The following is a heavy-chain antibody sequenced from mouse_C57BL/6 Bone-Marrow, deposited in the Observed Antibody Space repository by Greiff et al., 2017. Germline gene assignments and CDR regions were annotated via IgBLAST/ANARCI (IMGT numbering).Heavy chain of an antibody. CDR2: IHPNSGST. J-gene: IGHJ2*01. D-gene: IGHD2-3*01. CDR1: GYTSTSYW. V-gene: IGHV1-64*01. CDR3: ARGDGYYYFDY. Sequence: QLQQPGAELVKPGASVKLSCKAFGYTSTSYWLHWVKQRPGQGFEWFGMIHPNSGSTNYNEKFKSKATLAVDKSSSTAYMQRSSLTSEDSAVYYCARGDGYYYFDYGGQGTTLTVSA.